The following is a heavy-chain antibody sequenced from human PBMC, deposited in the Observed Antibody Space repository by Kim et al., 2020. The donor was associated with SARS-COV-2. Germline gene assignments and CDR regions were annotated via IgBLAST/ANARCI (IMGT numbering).Heavy chain of an antibody. J-gene: IGHJ4*01. V-gene: IGHV3-74*01. Sequence: GGSLRLSCAASGFTFSSYWMHWVRQAPGKGLEWVSHISSDGDTKYSADAVKGRFTISRNNAKSSLYLQMSRRRAETAAEYCCSRVLRTLSDY. D-gene: IGHD3-16*01. CDR3: SRVLRTLSDY. CDR1: GFTFSSYW. CDR2: ISSDGDTK.